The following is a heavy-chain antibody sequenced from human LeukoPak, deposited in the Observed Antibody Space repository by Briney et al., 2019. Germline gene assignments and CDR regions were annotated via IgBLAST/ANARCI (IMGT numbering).Heavy chain of an antibody. CDR3: ASSSSGWYYFDY. V-gene: IGHV4-59*12. CDR1: GGSISSYY. Sequence: SETLSLTCTVSGGSISSYYWSWIRQPPGKGLEGIGYIDYSGSTNYNPSLKSRVTISVDASKNQFSLKLSSVTAADTAVYYCASSSSGWYYFDYWGQGTLVTVSS. D-gene: IGHD6-13*01. J-gene: IGHJ4*02. CDR2: IDYSGST.